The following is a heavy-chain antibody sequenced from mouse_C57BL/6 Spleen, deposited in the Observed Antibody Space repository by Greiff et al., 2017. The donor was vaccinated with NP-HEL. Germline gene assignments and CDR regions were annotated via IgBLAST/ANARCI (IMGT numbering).Heavy chain of an antibody. CDR3: ARSFYDYDAYFDY. J-gene: IGHJ2*01. V-gene: IGHV1-52*01. Sequence: QVQLQQPGAELVRPGSSVKLSCKASGYTFTSYWMHWVKQRPIQGLEWIGNIDPSASATPYNQKFKDKATLTVDKSSSTAYMQLSSLTSEESAVYYCARSFYDYDAYFDYWGQGTTLTVSS. D-gene: IGHD2-4*01. CDR2: IDPSASAT. CDR1: GYTFTSYW.